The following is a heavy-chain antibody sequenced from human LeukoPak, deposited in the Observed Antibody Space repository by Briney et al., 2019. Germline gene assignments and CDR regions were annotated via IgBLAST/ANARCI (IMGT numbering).Heavy chain of an antibody. CDR1: GFTFSSYP. Sequence: GGSLRLSCAASGFTFSSYPMHWVRQAPGKGLEYVSGISSNGDSTYYANSVKGRFTISRDNSKNTLYLQMGSLRAEDMAVYYCAREYYYEELDYWGQGTLVTVSS. CDR3: AREYYYEELDY. J-gene: IGHJ4*02. D-gene: IGHD3-22*01. V-gene: IGHV3-64*01. CDR2: ISSNGDST.